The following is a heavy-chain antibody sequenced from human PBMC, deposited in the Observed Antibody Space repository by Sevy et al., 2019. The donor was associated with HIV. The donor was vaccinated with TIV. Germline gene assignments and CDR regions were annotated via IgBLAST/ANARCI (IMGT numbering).Heavy chain of an antibody. CDR3: AKDIKGYDFWSGSNRGGTHYYYYGMDV. V-gene: IGHV3-43D*03. D-gene: IGHD3-3*01. J-gene: IGHJ6*02. CDR2: ISWDGGST. Sequence: GGSLRLSCAASGFTFDDYAMHWVRQAPGKGLEWVSLISWDGGSTYYADSVKGRFTISRDNSKNSLYLQTNSLRAEDTALYYCAKDIKGYDFWSGSNRGGTHYYYYGMDVWGQGTTVTVSS. CDR1: GFTFDDYA.